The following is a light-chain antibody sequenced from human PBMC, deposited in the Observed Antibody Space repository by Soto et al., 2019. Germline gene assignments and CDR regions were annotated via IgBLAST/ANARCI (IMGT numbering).Light chain of an antibody. J-gene: IGLJ3*02. CDR2: EVS. CDR1: SSDVGAYDY. V-gene: IGLV2-14*01. Sequence: QSALTQPASVSGSPGQSITLSCTGTSSDVGAYDYVSWYQQHPGRAPKLIIFEVSNRPSGVPDRFSGSKSGTSASLAISGLRSDDEADYYCATWDDSLSAAVFGGGTKLTVL. CDR3: ATWDDSLSAAV.